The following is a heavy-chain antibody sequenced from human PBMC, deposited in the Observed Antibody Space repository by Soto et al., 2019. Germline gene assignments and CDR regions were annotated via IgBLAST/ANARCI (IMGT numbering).Heavy chain of an antibody. Sequence: QVQLVESGGGLVKPGGSLRLSCAASGFTFSDYYMSWIRQAPGKGLEWVSYISSFGTTIHHADSVKGRFTISRDNAKNSLYLQMNILRAEDTAVYYCARASYGFTSWFDSWGQGTLVTVSS. CDR1: GFTFSDYY. J-gene: IGHJ5*01. D-gene: IGHD3-10*01. V-gene: IGHV3-11*01. CDR3: ARASYGFTSWFDS. CDR2: ISSFGTTI.